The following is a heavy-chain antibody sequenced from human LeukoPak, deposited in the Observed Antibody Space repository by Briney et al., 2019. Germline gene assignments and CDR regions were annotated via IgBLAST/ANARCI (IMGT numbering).Heavy chain of an antibody. Sequence: SETLSLTCTVSSGSISSYYWSWIRQPPGKGLEWIGSIYYSGSTYYNPSLKSRVTISVDTSKNQFSLKLSSVTAADTAVYYCARPKYGSGSYFDYWGQGTLVTVSS. CDR1: SGSISSYY. CDR3: ARPKYGSGSYFDY. D-gene: IGHD3-10*01. CDR2: IYYSGST. J-gene: IGHJ4*02. V-gene: IGHV4-59*05.